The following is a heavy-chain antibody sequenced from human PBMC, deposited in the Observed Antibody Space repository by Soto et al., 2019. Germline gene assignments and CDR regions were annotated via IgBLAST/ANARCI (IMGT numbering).Heavy chain of an antibody. CDR3: AREEVASSWYYYYGMDV. CDR1: GYTFTGYY. D-gene: IGHD6-13*01. V-gene: IGHV1-2*04. J-gene: IGHJ6*02. CDR2: FNPNSGGT. Sequence: ASVKVSCKASGYTFTGYYMHWVRQAPGQGLEWMGWFNPNSGGTNYAQKFQGWVTMTRDTSISTAYMELSRLRSDDTAVYYCAREEVASSWYYYYGMDVWGQGTTVTVSS.